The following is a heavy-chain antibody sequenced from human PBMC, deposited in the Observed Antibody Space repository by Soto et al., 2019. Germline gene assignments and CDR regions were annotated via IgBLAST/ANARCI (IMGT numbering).Heavy chain of an antibody. CDR2: ISGSGGTT. D-gene: IGHD3-16*02. CDR1: EFTFRIYG. Sequence: GASLRLSYQSSEFTFRIYGLTWVRQAPGKGLEWVSSISGSGGTTYSADSVKGRFTISRDNSKNTLYLQMNSLRAEDTAIYFCAKDSIWGSYRQFDYWGQGT. J-gene: IGHJ4*02. CDR3: AKDSIWGSYRQFDY. V-gene: IGHV3-23*01.